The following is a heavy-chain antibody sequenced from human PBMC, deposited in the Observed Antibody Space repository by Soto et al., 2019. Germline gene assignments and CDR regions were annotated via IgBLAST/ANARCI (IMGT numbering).Heavy chain of an antibody. V-gene: IGHV1-69*01. D-gene: IGHD5-12*01. Sequence: QVQLVQSGAEVKKPGSSVKVSCKASGGTFSSYAISWVRQAPGQGLEWMGGIIPIFGTANYAQKFQGRVTITADESTSTGYMELSSLRSEDTAVYYCARTTRGLVATNWFDPWGQGTLVTVSS. CDR2: IIPIFGTA. J-gene: IGHJ5*02. CDR1: GGTFSSYA. CDR3: ARTTRGLVATNWFDP.